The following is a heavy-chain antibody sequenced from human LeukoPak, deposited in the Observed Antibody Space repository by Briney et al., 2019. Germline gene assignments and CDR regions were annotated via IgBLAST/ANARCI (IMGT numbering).Heavy chain of an antibody. V-gene: IGHV4-31*03. CDR2: IYYSGST. D-gene: IGHD3-22*01. CDR3: ARYYYDSSGYYYDY. J-gene: IGHJ4*02. Sequence: SETLSLTCTVSGGSISSGGHYWSWIRQHPGRGLEWIGYIYYSGSTYYNPSLKSRVTISVDTSKNQFSPKLSSVTAADTAVYYCARYYYDSSGYYYDYWGQGTLVTVSS. CDR1: GGSISSGGHY.